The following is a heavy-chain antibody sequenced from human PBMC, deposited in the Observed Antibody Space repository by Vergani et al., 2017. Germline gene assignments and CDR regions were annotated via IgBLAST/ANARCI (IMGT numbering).Heavy chain of an antibody. V-gene: IGHV3-23*04. CDR1: GFTFSSYA. Sequence: VQLVQSGAEVKKPGSSVKVSCAASGFTFSSYAMSWVRQAPGKGLEWVSAISGSGGSTYYADSVKGRFTISRDNSKNTLYLQMNSLRAEDTAVYYCASRYCSSTSCYSPESDYWGQGTLVTVSS. CDR3: ASRYCSSTSCYSPESDY. CDR2: ISGSGGST. J-gene: IGHJ4*02. D-gene: IGHD2-2*02.